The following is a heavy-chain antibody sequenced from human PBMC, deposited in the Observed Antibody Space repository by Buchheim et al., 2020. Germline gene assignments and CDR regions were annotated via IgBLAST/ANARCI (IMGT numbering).Heavy chain of an antibody. Sequence: EVQLVESGGGLVQPGGSLRLSCAASGFTFSSYWMSWVRQAPGKGLEWVANIKQDGSETYYVDSVKGRFTISRDNAKNSLYLQMNSLRAEDTAVYYCAKGCSSGWYRVRYYYYGMDVWGQGTT. CDR3: AKGCSSGWYRVRYYYYGMDV. CDR2: IKQDGSET. D-gene: IGHD6-19*01. CDR1: GFTFSSYW. J-gene: IGHJ6*02. V-gene: IGHV3-7*03.